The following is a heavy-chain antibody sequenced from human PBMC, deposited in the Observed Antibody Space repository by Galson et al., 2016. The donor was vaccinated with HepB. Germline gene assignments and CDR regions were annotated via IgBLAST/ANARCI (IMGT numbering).Heavy chain of an antibody. V-gene: IGHV3-21*01. J-gene: IGHJ2*01. CDR3: ARSLGWYFDV. Sequence: LRLSCAASGFTFDNYTMNWLRQAPGKGLEWVSSVSHSSTYVYYADSVEGRFTISRDNAKNSLYLEMNSLRVEDTAVFHCARSLGWYFDVWGRGTLVTVSS. CDR1: GFTFDNYT. CDR2: VSHSSTYV. D-gene: IGHD6-6*01.